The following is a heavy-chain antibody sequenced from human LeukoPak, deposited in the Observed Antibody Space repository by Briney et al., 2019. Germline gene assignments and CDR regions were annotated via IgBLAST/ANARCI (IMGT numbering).Heavy chain of an antibody. D-gene: IGHD3-10*01. CDR3: AKDGYYGSGTRGYAFDI. Sequence: PGGSLGLSCAASGFTFSSYAMHWVRQAPGKGLEWVAVISYDGSNKYYADSVKGRFTISRDNSKNTLYLQMNSLRAEDTAVYYCAKDGYYGSGTRGYAFDIWGQGTMVTVSS. V-gene: IGHV3-30-3*01. CDR2: ISYDGSNK. J-gene: IGHJ3*02. CDR1: GFTFSSYA.